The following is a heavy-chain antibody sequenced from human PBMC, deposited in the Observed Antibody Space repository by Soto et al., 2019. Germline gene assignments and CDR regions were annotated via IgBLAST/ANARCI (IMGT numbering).Heavy chain of an antibody. CDR1: GGTFSSYS. V-gene: IGHV1-69*02. CDR2: IIPILGIA. J-gene: IGHJ6*02. CDR3: ARREGGYDLYHYGMDV. D-gene: IGHD5-12*01. Sequence: SVKVSCKPSGGTFSSYSFSWVRQVPGQGLEWMGRIIPILGIANYAQKFQGRVTITADKSTSTAYMELSSLRSEDTAVYYCARREGGYDLYHYGMDVWGQGTTVTVSS.